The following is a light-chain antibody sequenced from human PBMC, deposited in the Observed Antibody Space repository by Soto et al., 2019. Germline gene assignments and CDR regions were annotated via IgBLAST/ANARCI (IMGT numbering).Light chain of an antibody. J-gene: IGKJ4*01. CDR2: AAS. CDR1: QGISTY. CDR3: QQYDNSPLT. V-gene: IGKV1-9*01. Sequence: IQLTQSPSSLSASVGDRVTITCRASQGISTYLAWYQQKPGKAPKLLIYAASTLQSGVPSRFSGSGSGTDFTLTISRLEPEDFAVYYCQQYDNSPLTFGGGTKVEIK.